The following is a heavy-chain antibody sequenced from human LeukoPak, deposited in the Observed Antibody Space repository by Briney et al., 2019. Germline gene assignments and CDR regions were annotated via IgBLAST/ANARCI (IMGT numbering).Heavy chain of an antibody. CDR1: GGSISSYY. Sequence: SETLSLTCTVSGGSISSYYWSWIRQPAGKGLEWIGRIYTGGSTNYNPSLKSRVTMSVDTSKSQFSLKLSSVTAADTAVYYCARNIAARPTPLGWGQGTLVTVSS. J-gene: IGHJ4*02. CDR2: IYTGGST. D-gene: IGHD6-6*01. CDR3: ARNIAARPTPLG. V-gene: IGHV4-4*07.